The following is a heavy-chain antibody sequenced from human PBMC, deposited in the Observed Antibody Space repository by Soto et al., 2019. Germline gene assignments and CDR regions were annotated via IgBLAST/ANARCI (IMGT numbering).Heavy chain of an antibody. Sequence: EVQLVESGGGLVKPGGSLRLSCAASGFTFSSYSMNWVRQAPGKGLEWVSSISSSSSYIYYADSVKGRFTISRDNAKNSPYPETKSLRAGDTAVYYSARDQLCSRWDYSSDSGIDGWGQGTTVTVSS. D-gene: IGHD6-13*01. V-gene: IGHV3-21*01. CDR2: ISSSSSYI. J-gene: IGHJ6*02. CDR3: ARDQLCSRWDYSSDSGIDG. CDR1: GFTFSSYS.